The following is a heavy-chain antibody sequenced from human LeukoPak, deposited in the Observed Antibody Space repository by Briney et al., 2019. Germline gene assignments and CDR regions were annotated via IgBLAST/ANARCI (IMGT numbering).Heavy chain of an antibody. V-gene: IGHV1-46*01. CDR1: GYTFTSYG. CDR3: ARDYYVWGSRVFDY. J-gene: IGHJ4*02. Sequence: ASVKVSCKASGYTFTSYGISWVRQAPGQGLEWMGIINPSGGSTSYAQKFQGRVTMTRDTSTSTVYMELSSLRSEDTAVYYCARDYYVWGSRVFDYWGQGTLVTVSS. CDR2: INPSGGST. D-gene: IGHD3-16*01.